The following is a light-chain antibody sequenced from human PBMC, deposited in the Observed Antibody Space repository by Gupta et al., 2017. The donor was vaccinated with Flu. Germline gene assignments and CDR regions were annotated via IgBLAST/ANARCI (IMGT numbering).Light chain of an antibody. Sequence: DRVTITCRASQSISSWLAWYQQKPGKAPRLLVYKASSLESGVPSRFSGSESGTEFTLTISSLQPDDFATYYCQQYYGSSPWTFGQGTKVEVK. CDR3: QQYYGSSPWT. V-gene: IGKV1-5*03. J-gene: IGKJ1*01. CDR1: QSISSW. CDR2: KAS.